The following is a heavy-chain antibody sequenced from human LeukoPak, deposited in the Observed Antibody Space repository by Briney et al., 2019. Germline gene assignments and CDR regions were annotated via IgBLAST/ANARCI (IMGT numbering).Heavy chain of an antibody. CDR2: ISGDGVST. V-gene: IGHV3-43*02. CDR3: AKESGKFDY. Sequence: GGSLRLSCVASGLPIADFAMHCVRQAPGKGLEWVSLISGDGVSTFYADSVKGRFSISRDNSKNSLYLGMNSLRTEDAAMYYCAKESGKFDYWGQGTLVAVSS. CDR1: GLPIADFA. J-gene: IGHJ4*02.